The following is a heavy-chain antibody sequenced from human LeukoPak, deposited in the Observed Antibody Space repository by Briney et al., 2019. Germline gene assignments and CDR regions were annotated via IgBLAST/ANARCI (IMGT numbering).Heavy chain of an antibody. CDR2: ISAYNGNT. Sequence: ASVKVSCKASGYTFTSYGIGWVRQPPGQGLEWMGWISAYNGNTNYAQKLQGRVTMTTDTSTSTAYMELRSLRSDDAAVYYCARSEGYCSSTSCYGYGMDVWGQGTTVTVSS. V-gene: IGHV1-18*01. D-gene: IGHD2-2*01. CDR3: ARSEGYCSSTSCYGYGMDV. CDR1: GYTFTSYG. J-gene: IGHJ6*02.